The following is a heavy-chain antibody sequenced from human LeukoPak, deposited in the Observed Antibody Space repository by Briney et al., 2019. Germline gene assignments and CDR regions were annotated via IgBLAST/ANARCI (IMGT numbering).Heavy chain of an antibody. CDR1: GFTFSAYW. CDR2: IKQDGSDK. V-gene: IGHV3-7*01. CDR3: VSTTRSSPFDN. D-gene: IGHD1-1*01. J-gene: IGHJ4*02. Sequence: GGSLRLSCAASGFTFSAYWMSWIRQAPGKGLKWLANIKQDGSDKQYVDSVKGRFAISRDNAKTSVYLQMNSLRAEDTAVYYCVSTTRSSPFDNWGQGTLVTVSS.